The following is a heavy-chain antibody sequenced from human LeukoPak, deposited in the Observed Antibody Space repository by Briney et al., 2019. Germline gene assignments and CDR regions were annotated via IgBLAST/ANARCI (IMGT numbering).Heavy chain of an antibody. J-gene: IGHJ4*02. CDR2: ISPDGSRT. CDR3: ARGQNIPA. CDR1: GFTFSNHW. V-gene: IGHV3-74*01. Sequence: GGSLRLSCAASGFTFSNHWMHWVRQTPVKGLVWVSNISPDGSRTDYADSVKGRFTISRDNAENTLYLQMNSLRAEDTAVYYCARGQNIPAWGQGTLVTVSS. D-gene: IGHD1/OR15-1a*01.